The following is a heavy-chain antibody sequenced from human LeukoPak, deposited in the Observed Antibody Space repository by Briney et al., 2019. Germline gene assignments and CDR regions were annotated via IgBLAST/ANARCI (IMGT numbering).Heavy chain of an antibody. CDR2: INPNSGGT. D-gene: IGHD6-13*01. J-gene: IGHJ4*02. Sequence: ASVKVSCKASGYTFTGYYMHWVRQAPGQGLECMGWINPNSGGTNYAQKFQGRVTMTRDTSISTAYMELSRLRSDDTAVYYCARDPPYSSSWYGADYWGQGTLVTVSS. CDR1: GYTFTGYY. CDR3: ARDPPYSSSWYGADY. V-gene: IGHV1-2*02.